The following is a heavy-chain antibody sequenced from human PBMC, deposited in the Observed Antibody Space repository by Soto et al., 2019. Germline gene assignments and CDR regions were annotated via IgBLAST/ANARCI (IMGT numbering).Heavy chain of an antibody. Sequence: ASVKVSCKASGYTFTGYYMHWVRQAPGQGLEWMGWINPNSGGTNYADSVKGRFTISRDNSKNTLYLQMNSLRAEDTAVYYCAKCITGTTGLPHYGMDVWGQGTTVTVSS. CDR2: INPNSGGT. V-gene: IGHV1-2*02. CDR3: AKCITGTTGLPHYGMDV. D-gene: IGHD1-7*01. CDR1: GYTFTGYY. J-gene: IGHJ6*02.